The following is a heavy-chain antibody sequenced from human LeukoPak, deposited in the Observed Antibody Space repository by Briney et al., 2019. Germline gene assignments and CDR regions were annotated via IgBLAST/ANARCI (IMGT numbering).Heavy chain of an antibody. V-gene: IGHV1-46*01. CDR3: ARDEKMTYNYYYMDV. CDR2: INPSGCST. D-gene: IGHD2-21*02. J-gene: IGHJ6*03. Sequence: ASVKVSCKASGYTFTSYYMHWVRQAPGQGLEWMGIINPSGCSTSYAQKFQGRVTMTRDMSTSTVYMELSSLRSEDTAVYYCARDEKMTYNYYYMDVWGKGTTVTVSS. CDR1: GYTFTSYY.